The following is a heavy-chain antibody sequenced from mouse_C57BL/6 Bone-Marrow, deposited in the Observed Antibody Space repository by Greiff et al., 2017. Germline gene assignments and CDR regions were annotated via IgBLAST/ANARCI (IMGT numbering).Heavy chain of an antibody. Sequence: EVQLQQSGAELVRPGASVKLSCTASGYNFKDDYMHWVKQRPGQGLEWIGWIDPGNGDTEYASKFQGKATLTADTSSNTAYLQLSSLTSEDTAVYYCTTYGPYAMDYWGQGTSVTVSS. V-gene: IGHV14-4*01. CDR2: IDPGNGDT. CDR3: TTYGPYAMDY. D-gene: IGHD1-2*01. J-gene: IGHJ4*01. CDR1: GYNFKDDY.